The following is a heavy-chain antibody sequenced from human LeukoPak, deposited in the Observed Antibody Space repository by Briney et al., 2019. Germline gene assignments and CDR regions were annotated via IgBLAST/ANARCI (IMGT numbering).Heavy chain of an antibody. CDR2: MSSSSGLI. D-gene: IGHD1-26*01. CDR1: GFTFSRYS. V-gene: IGHV3-21*01. J-gene: IGHJ4*02. Sequence: GRSLRLSCAASGFTFSRYSMNWVRQAPGKGLEWVQSMSSSSGLIYYGDSVKGRFTVSRDNAKRSLYLQMNSLRADDTAVYYCAREFDGSASGAGYWGQGTLVTVSS. CDR3: AREFDGSASGAGY.